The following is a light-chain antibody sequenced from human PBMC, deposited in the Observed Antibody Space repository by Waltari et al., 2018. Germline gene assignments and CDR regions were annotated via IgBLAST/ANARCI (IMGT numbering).Light chain of an antibody. Sequence: DVQMAQSPSSLSASVRDRSTITCRASQTINDLLAWYQQKPGKAPRLLIQKAAILESGVPSRFSVSGSETEFTLTISSLQPNDFATYYCQQWNTFSFNFGPGTTVVI. CDR3: QQWNTFSFN. CDR1: QTINDL. CDR2: KAA. V-gene: IGKV1-5*03. J-gene: IGKJ3*01.